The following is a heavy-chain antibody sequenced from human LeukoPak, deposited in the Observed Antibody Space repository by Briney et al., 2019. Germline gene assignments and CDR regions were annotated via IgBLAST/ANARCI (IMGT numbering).Heavy chain of an antibody. V-gene: IGHV4-38-2*02. J-gene: IGHJ4*02. CDR3: AGGYYLEWLLRFDY. Sequence: KTSETLSLTCSVSGYSISSGYYWGWIRQPPGKGLEWIGSIYHSGSTYYNPSLKSRVTMSVDTSKNQFSLKLSSVTAADTAVYYCAGGYYLEWLLRFDYWGQGTLVTVSS. CDR1: GYSISSGYY. CDR2: IYHSGST. D-gene: IGHD3-3*01.